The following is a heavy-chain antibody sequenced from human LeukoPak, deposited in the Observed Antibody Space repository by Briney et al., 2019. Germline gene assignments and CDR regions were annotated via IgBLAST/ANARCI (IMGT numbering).Heavy chain of an antibody. CDR3: ASEAFCAGGSCNMQRVAS. V-gene: IGHV1-2*02. J-gene: IGHJ4*02. CDR1: GYTFTAYY. Sequence: ASVKVSCKASGYTFTAYYIHWVRQAPGQGLEWMGWIDTNTGATKYAQKFQGRVTITRDTSTGTAYMELSSLISGDTALYYCASEAFCAGGSCNMQRVASWGPGTLVTVSS. D-gene: IGHD2-8*02. CDR2: IDTNTGAT.